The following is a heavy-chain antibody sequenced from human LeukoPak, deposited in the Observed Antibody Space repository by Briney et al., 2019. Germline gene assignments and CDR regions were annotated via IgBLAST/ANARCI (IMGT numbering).Heavy chain of an antibody. V-gene: IGHV4-59*08. CDR1: GGSITSYY. CDR3: ARRRGWKQQLVYFDY. Sequence: SETLSVTCTVSGGSITSYYWSCVRPPPGKGLEWIGYLFHSGTRRYNPSLKSRVTISADTTKNQIFLTLNSTTAADTGVYYCARRRGWKQQLVYFDYWGQGTLATVSS. J-gene: IGHJ4*02. D-gene: IGHD6-13*01. CDR2: LFHSGTR.